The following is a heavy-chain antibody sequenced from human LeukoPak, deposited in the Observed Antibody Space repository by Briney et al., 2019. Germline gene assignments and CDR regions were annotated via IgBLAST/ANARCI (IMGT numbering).Heavy chain of an antibody. CDR2: INSDGSST. Sequence: GGSLRLSCAASGFTFSSYAMSWVRHAPGKGLVWVSRINSDGSSTSYADSVKGRFTISRDNAKNTLYLQMNSLRAEDTAVYYCARSLIGESPGTWGQGTLVTVSS. J-gene: IGHJ5*02. V-gene: IGHV3-74*01. CDR3: ARSLIGESPGT. CDR1: GFTFSSYA. D-gene: IGHD1-14*01.